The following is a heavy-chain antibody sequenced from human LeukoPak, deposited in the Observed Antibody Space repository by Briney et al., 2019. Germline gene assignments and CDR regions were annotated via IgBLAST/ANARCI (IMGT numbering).Heavy chain of an antibody. CDR2: IRTDGSDK. V-gene: IGHV3-7*01. D-gene: IGHD6-13*01. CDR3: ARDIAAAGLFFDY. Sequence: GGSLRLSCAASGFTFSAYWMSWVRQSPGKGLEWVANIRTDGSDKYYVDSVKGRFTISRDNAKNSLYLQMNSLRVEDTAVYYCARDIAAAGLFFDYWGQGVLVTVSS. CDR1: GFTFSAYW. J-gene: IGHJ4*02.